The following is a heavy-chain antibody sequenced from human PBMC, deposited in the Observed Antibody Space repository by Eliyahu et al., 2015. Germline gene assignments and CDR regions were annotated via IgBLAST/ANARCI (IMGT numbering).Heavy chain of an antibody. CDR2: IYRDGYT. D-gene: IGHD2-8*01. J-gene: IGHJ5*02. CDR3: GREAGIVLNP. CDR1: GFSVSSDY. V-gene: IGHV3-53*02. Sequence: EGQLVETGGGLIQPGGSXRLSCAASGFSVSSDYXSXVXQAPGKGLEWVSVIYRDGYTSYGDSVKGRFTVSRDNSKNTLYLQMNSLTGEDTAVYYCGREAGIVLNPWGQGTLVTVSS.